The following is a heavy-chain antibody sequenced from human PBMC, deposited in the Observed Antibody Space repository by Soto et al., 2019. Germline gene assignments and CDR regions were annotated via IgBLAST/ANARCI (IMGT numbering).Heavy chain of an antibody. CDR3: AKVLIRGDGYEDPDY. CDR1: GFNFGNYA. CDR2: IYAAGETK. J-gene: IGHJ4*02. D-gene: IGHD5-12*01. Sequence: EVHLLESGGGLVQPGGSLRLSCAASGFNFGNYAMFWFRQAPGKGLEWVSTIYAAGETKYYAGSVKGRFTISRDNSRDTLFLQMDSLSVEDAAMYFCAKVLIRGDGYEDPDYWCQRTLVPVSS. V-gene: IGHV3-23*01.